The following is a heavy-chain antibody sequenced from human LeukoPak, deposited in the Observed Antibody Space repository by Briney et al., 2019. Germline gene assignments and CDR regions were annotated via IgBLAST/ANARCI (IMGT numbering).Heavy chain of an antibody. D-gene: IGHD2-2*02. CDR1: GFTFSSYA. CDR3: VKGAYMALYYFDY. Sequence: GGSLTLACSASGFTFSSYAMHSVRPAPGGGLEYVLAISSNGGSTYYAHSVKGKFTISRDNSKNKLYLQMSSLRAEDTAVYYCVKGAYMALYYFDYWGQGTLVTVSS. J-gene: IGHJ4*02. V-gene: IGHV3-64D*06. CDR2: ISSNGGST.